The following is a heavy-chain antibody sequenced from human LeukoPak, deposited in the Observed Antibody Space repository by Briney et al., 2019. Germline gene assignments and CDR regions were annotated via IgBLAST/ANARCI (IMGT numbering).Heavy chain of an antibody. V-gene: IGHV7-4-1*02. CDR1: GYTFTSYA. CDR3: ARDVDLLTDYGGKEYYFDY. J-gene: IGHJ4*02. D-gene: IGHD4-23*01. Sequence: ASVKVSCKASGYTFTSYAMNWVRQAPGQGLEWMGWINTNTGNPTYAQGFTGRFVFSLDTSVSTAYLQISSLKAEDTAVYYCARDVDLLTDYGGKEYYFDYWGQGTLVTVSS. CDR2: INTNTGNP.